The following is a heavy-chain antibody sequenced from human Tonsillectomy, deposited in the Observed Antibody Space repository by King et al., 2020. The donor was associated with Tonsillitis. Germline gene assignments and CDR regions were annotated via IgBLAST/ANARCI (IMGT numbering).Heavy chain of an antibody. CDR3: ARGVYDILTGQFDY. J-gene: IGHJ4*02. D-gene: IGHD3-9*01. V-gene: IGHV3-11*05. CDR2: ISSSSSYT. CDR1: GFTFSDYY. Sequence: VQLVESGGGLVKPGGSLRLSGAASGFTFSDYYMSWIRQAPGKGLEWVSYISSSSSYTNYADSVKGRFTISRDNAKNALYLQMNSLRAEDTAVYYCARGVYDILTGQFDYWGQGTLVTVSS.